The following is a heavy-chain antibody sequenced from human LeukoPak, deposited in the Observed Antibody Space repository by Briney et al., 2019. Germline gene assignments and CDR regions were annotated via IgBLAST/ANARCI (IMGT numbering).Heavy chain of an antibody. Sequence: PSETLSLTCAVYGGSFSGYYWSWIRQPPGKGLEWMGEINHSGSTNYNLSLKSRVTISVDTSKNQFSLKLSSVTAADTAVYYCSRGSRYYGSGSYPIKRRCYFDYWGQGTLVTVSS. CDR1: GGSFSGYY. CDR2: INHSGST. V-gene: IGHV4-34*01. CDR3: SRGSRYYGSGSYPIKRRCYFDY. J-gene: IGHJ4*02. D-gene: IGHD3-10*01.